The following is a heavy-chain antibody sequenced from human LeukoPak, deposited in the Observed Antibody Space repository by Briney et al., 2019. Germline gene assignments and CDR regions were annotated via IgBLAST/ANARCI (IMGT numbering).Heavy chain of an antibody. CDR1: GFSVSDNY. Sequence: GGSLRLSCAGSGFSVSDNYMTWVRQAPGKGLEWVSVTYSGGTTYYADSVEGRFTISRDNSKNTLYLQMNSLRTEVTAVYYCAKEGGLGYCSTTSCAFAHWGRGTLVTVSS. D-gene: IGHD2-2*01. J-gene: IGHJ4*02. CDR2: TYSGGTT. CDR3: AKEGGLGYCSTTSCAFAH. V-gene: IGHV3-53*01.